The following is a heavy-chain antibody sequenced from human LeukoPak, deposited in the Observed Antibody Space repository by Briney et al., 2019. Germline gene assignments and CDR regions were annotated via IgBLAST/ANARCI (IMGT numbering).Heavy chain of an antibody. CDR2: ISSGSSAI. J-gene: IGHJ6*03. V-gene: IGHV3-21*01. D-gene: IGHD6-25*01. CDR1: GFTFTTYS. Sequence: GGSLRLSCEASGFTFTTYSMTWVRQAPGKGLEWVSIISSGSSAIFSADALKGRFTISRDDAKNLLYLDMSSLRAEDTAVYYCARDGTPNYSSGWVYMDVWGEGTTVTVSS. CDR3: ARDGTPNYSSGWVYMDV.